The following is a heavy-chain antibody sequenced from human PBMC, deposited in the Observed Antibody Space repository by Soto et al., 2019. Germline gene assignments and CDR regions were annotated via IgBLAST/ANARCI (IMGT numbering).Heavy chain of an antibody. J-gene: IGHJ6*02. Sequence: QVQLVESGGGVVQPGRSLRLSCAASGFTFSSYGMHWVRQAPGKGLEWVAVIWYDGSNKYYADSVKGRFTISRDNSKNTLYLQMNSLRAEDTAVYYCAREGWHYCYGMDVWGQGTTVTVSS. V-gene: IGHV3-33*01. CDR2: IWYDGSNK. CDR1: GFTFSSYG. CDR3: AREGWHYCYGMDV.